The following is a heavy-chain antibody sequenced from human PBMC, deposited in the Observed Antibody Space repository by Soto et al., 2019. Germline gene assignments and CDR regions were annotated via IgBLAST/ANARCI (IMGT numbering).Heavy chain of an antibody. CDR2: IIPIFGTA. D-gene: IGHD3-3*01. Sequence: SVKVSCNASGGTFSSYAISWVRQAPGQGLEWMGGIIPIFGTANYAQKFQGRVTITADESTSTAYMELSSLRSEDTAVYYCARAIYDFWSGYYITSPPDYYYGMDVWGQGTTVTVSS. CDR3: ARAIYDFWSGYYITSPPDYYYGMDV. CDR1: GGTFSSYA. V-gene: IGHV1-69*13. J-gene: IGHJ6*02.